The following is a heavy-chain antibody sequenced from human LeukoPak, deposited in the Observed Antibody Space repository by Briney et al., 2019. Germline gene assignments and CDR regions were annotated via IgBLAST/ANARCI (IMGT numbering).Heavy chain of an antibody. V-gene: IGHV4-59*01. Sequence: SETLSLTCTVPGGSLSSYYWSWIRHPPGKGLEWSGYIYYSGSTNYNPSLKSRVTISVDTSKNQFSLKLSSVTATDTAVYYCAGYSSYVGAFDIWGQGTMVTVSS. CDR1: GGSLSSYY. CDR3: AGYSSYVGAFDI. CDR2: IYYSGST. D-gene: IGHD6-19*01. J-gene: IGHJ3*02.